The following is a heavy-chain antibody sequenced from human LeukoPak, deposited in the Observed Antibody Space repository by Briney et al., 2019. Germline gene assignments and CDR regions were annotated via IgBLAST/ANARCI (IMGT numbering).Heavy chain of an antibody. CDR3: AKLVVVDAFDI. CDR1: GFTFSSYS. CDR2: ISGSSSTI. J-gene: IGHJ3*02. Sequence: GGALRLSCAASGFTFSSYSMNGLRQAPGKGLEWLSYISGSSSTIYYADSVKGRFTISRDNAKNSLYLQMNSLRAEDTAVYYCAKLVVVDAFDIWGQGTVVTVSS. V-gene: IGHV3-48*04. D-gene: IGHD2-15*01.